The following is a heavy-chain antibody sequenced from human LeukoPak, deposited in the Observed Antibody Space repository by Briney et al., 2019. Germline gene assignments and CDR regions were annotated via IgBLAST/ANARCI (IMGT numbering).Heavy chain of an antibody. CDR3: ARSPNRLNDAFDI. Sequence: GGSLRLSCAASGFTFSSYEMNWVRQAPGKGLEWVSYISSSGSTIYYADSVKGRFTISRDNAKNSLYLQMNSLRAEDTAVYYCARSPNRLNDAFDIWGQGTMVTVSS. CDR1: GFTFSSYE. CDR2: ISSSGSTI. V-gene: IGHV3-48*03. J-gene: IGHJ3*02. D-gene: IGHD1-14*01.